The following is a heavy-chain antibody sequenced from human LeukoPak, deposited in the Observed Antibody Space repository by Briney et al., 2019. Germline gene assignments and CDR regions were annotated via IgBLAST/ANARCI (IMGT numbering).Heavy chain of an antibody. CDR1: GGSFSGYY. CDR3: ARRGREAAAGIDY. CDR2: INHSGST. Sequence: PSETLSLTCAVYGGSFSGYYWSWIRQPPGKGLEWIGEINHSGSTNYNPSLKSRVTISVDTSKNQFSLKLSSVTAADTAVYYCARRGREAAAGIDYWGQGTLVTVSS. D-gene: IGHD6-13*01. V-gene: IGHV4-34*01. J-gene: IGHJ4*02.